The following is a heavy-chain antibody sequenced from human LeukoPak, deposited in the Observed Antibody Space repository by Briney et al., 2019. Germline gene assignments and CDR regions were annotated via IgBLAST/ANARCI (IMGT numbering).Heavy chain of an antibody. J-gene: IGHJ6*03. Sequence: WTSVKVSCKASIYTLPNFGLTWVRRAPGQGLEWLGWISTYNGNTQYAHKFQGRLTLTTDTSTKTVFMELRNPRYNDTGVYYCARPVKGAFFYYYMDVWGKGTTVTVSS. CDR2: ISTYNGNT. CDR3: ARPVKGAFFYYYMDV. CDR1: IYTLPNFG. V-gene: IGHV1-18*01.